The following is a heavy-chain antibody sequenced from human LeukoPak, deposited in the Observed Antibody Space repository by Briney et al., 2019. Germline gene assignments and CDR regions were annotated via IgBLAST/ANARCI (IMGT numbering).Heavy chain of an antibody. J-gene: IGHJ4*02. CDR2: INPESGGT. CDR3: ARDRSRGYSYGLESLY. V-gene: IGHV1-2*02. CDR1: GYTFTGYY. Sequence: ASVKVSCKASGYTFTGYYIHWARQAPGQGLEWMGWINPESGGTSYAQHFQGRVTMTRDTSISTAYMDLSRLKSDDTAVYYCARDRSRGYSYGLESLYWGQGTLVTVSS. D-gene: IGHD5-18*01.